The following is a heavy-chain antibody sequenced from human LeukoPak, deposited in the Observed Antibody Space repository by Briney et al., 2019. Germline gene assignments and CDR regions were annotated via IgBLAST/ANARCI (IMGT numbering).Heavy chain of an antibody. CDR3: AGGAFILTGYYWFDP. CDR2: INHSGST. D-gene: IGHD3-9*01. CDR1: GGSFSDYY. Sequence: SETLSLTCAVYGGSFSDYYWSWIRQPPGKGLEWIGEINHSGSTNYNPSLKSRVTISVDTSKNQFSLKLSSVTAADTAVYYCAGGAFILTGYYWFDPWGQGTLVTVSS. V-gene: IGHV4-34*01. J-gene: IGHJ5*02.